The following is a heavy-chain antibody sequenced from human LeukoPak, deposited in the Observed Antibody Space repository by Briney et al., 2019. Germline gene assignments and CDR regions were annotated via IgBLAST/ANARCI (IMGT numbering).Heavy chain of an antibody. Sequence: SETLSLTCAVYGGSFSGYYWSWIRQPPGKGLEWLGEINHSGSTNYNPSLKSRVTISVDTSKNQFSLKVSSVTAADTAVYYCARTSPLWFGELYDYWGQGTLVTVSS. J-gene: IGHJ4*02. CDR3: ARTSPLWFGELYDY. V-gene: IGHV4-34*01. CDR1: GGSFSGYY. D-gene: IGHD3-10*01. CDR2: INHSGST.